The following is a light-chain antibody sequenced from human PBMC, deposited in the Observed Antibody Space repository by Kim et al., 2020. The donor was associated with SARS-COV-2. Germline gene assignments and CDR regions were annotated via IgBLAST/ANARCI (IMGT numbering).Light chain of an antibody. CDR2: QDS. CDR3: QAWDSSTAGV. Sequence: SPGQTASITCSGDKLGDKYACWYQQKPGQSPVLVIYQDSKRPSGIPERFSGSNSGNTATLTISGTQAMDEADYYCQAWDSSTAGVFGGGTPADRP. CDR1: KLGDKY. V-gene: IGLV3-1*01. J-gene: IGLJ3*02.